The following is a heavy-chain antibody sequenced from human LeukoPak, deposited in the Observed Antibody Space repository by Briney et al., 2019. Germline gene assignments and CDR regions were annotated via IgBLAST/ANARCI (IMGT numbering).Heavy chain of an antibody. J-gene: IGHJ4*02. V-gene: IGHV3-23*01. Sequence: GGSLRLSCAVSGITLSNYGMSWVRQAPGKGLEWVAGISGSGGGTNYADSVKGRFTVSRDNYKNKLYLQMNSLGAEDTAVYFCAKRGVVIRVILVGFHKEAYYFDSWGQGALVTVSS. D-gene: IGHD3-22*01. CDR1: GITLSNYG. CDR2: ISGSGGGT. CDR3: AKRGVVIRVILVGFHKEAYYFDS.